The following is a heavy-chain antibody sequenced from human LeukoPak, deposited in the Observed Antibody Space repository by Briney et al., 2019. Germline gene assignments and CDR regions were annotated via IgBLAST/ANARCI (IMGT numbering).Heavy chain of an antibody. Sequence: SETLSLTCTVSGGSISSSSYYWGWIRQPPGKGLEWIGSIYYSGSTYYNPSLKSRVTMSVDTSKNQFSLKLSSVTAADTAVYYCAGRYSGGHGFDPWGQGTLVTVSS. CDR1: GGSISSSSYY. D-gene: IGHD3-16*02. CDR2: IYYSGST. V-gene: IGHV4-39*07. J-gene: IGHJ5*02. CDR3: AGRYSGGHGFDP.